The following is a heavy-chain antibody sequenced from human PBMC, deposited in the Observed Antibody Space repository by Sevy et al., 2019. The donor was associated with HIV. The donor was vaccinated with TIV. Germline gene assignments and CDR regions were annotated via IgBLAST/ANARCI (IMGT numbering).Heavy chain of an antibody. CDR3: ARDGIRRDYWHGLDV. D-gene: IGHD2-8*02. CDR1: GDSINNGNHW. Sequence: SETLSLTCTVSGDSINNGNHWWSWVRQPAGKGLEWIGRIYRSGRGIMYNPSLERRVTISIDTSKNQFSLKVTSGIAADTAIYYCARDGIRRDYWHGLDVWGQGTTVTVSS. V-gene: IGHV4-61*02. J-gene: IGHJ6*02. CDR2: IYRSGRG.